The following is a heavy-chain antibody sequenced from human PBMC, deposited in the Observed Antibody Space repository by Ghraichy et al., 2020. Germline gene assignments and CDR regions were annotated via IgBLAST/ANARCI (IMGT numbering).Heavy chain of an antibody. J-gene: IGHJ4*02. CDR3: ARGLRDDGDKAVFFDY. D-gene: IGHD4-17*01. CDR2: LVSSGRTI. CDR1: GFIFTNYY. Sequence: GGSLRLSCAASGFIFTNYYMSWVRQAPGKGLEWISYLVSSGRTIYYADSVKGRFTTSRDNAQKSLYLQMNSLRTEDTALYYCARGLRDDGDKAVFFDYWGQGTLVTVSS. V-gene: IGHV3-11*01.